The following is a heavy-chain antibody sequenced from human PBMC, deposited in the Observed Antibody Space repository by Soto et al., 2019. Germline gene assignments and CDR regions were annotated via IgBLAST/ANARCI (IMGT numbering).Heavy chain of an antibody. CDR3: ASLNPRSGRGITKRGHDAFDI. D-gene: IGHD3-3*01. V-gene: IGHV3-23*01. J-gene: IGHJ3*02. CDR1: GFTFSSYA. CDR2: ISGSGGST. Sequence: GGSLRLSCAASGFTFSSYAMSWVRQAPGKGLEWVSAISGSGGSTYYADSVKGRFTISRDNSKNTLYLQMNSLRAEDTAVYYCASLNPRSGRGITKRGHDAFDIWGQGTMVTVSS.